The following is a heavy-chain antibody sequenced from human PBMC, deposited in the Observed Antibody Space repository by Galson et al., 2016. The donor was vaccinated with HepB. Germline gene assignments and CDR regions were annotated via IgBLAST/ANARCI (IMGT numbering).Heavy chain of an antibody. CDR1: GFTGFTFSSYW. D-gene: IGHD5-24*01. CDR3: GASRDGYIDY. Sequence: SLRLSCAASGFTGFTFSSYWMHWVRQAPGKGLVWVSRISLDGSVTIYGDSVKGRFSKSRDNAKNTLFLQMNSLRVEETAVYYCGASRDGYIDYWGQGALVTIPS. V-gene: IGHV3-74*01. J-gene: IGHJ4*01. CDR2: ISLDGSVT.